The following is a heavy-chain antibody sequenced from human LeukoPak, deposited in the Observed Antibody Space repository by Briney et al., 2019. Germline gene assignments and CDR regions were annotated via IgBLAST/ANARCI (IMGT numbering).Heavy chain of an antibody. V-gene: IGHV3-66*01. CDR2: IYSRGDT. Sequence: GGSLRLSCAASEFIVSINYMTWVRQAPGKGLEWVSLIYSRGDTKYADSVKGRFTISRDNSKNTLYLQMSSLRTEDTAVYYCAKGYGWEASYYYYYMDVWGKGTTVTISS. J-gene: IGHJ6*03. CDR3: AKGYGWEASYYYYYMDV. CDR1: EFIVSINY. D-gene: IGHD1-26*01.